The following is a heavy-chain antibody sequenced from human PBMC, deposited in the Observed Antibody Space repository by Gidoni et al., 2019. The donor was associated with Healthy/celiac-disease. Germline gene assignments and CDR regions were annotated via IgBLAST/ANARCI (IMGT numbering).Heavy chain of an antibody. D-gene: IGHD6-19*01. CDR1: GGSISSSSYY. V-gene: IGHV4-39*01. J-gene: IGHJ4*02. CDR3: ARTDGYSSGFDY. CDR2: IYYSAST. Sequence: QLQLQESDPALVKPSETLSLTCTVSGGSISSSSYYWGWIRQRPGKGLEWIGSIYYSASTYYNPPLKSRVTISVDTSKNQFSLKLSSMTAADTAVYYCARTDGYSSGFDYWGQGTLVTVSS.